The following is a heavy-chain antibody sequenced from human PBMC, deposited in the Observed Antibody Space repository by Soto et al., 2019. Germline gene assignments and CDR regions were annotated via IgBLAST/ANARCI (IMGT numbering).Heavy chain of an antibody. CDR3: EREGRPYDYVWGSYSWGGAFDI. Sequence: QVQLQESGPGLVKPSQTLSLTCTVSGGSISSGGYYWSWIRQHPGKGLEWIGYIYYSGSTYYNPSLKSRVTLSVDTAKNQFSLELRSVTAADTAVYYCEREGRPYDYVWGSYSWGGAFDIWGQGTMVTVSS. D-gene: IGHD3-16*01. J-gene: IGHJ3*02. V-gene: IGHV4-31*03. CDR2: IYYSGST. CDR1: GGSISSGGYY.